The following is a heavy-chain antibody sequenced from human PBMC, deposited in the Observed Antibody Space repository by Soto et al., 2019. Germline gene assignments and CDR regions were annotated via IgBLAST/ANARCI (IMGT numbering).Heavy chain of an antibody. CDR2: MNPNSGNT. CDR1: GYTFTSYD. CDR3: ARGRPDYGDY. Sequence: QVQLVQSGAEVKKPGASVKVSCKASGYTFTSYDINWVRQATGQGLEWMGWMNPNSGNTGYAQKFQCRVTMTRHASIITAYIELSSLISEDTVVYYCARGRPDYGDYWGQGTLVTVSS. J-gene: IGHJ4*02. V-gene: IGHV1-8*01.